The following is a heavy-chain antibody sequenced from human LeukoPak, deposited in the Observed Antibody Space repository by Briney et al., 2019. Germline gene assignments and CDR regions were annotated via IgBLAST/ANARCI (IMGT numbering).Heavy chain of an antibody. Sequence: PSETLSLTCTVSGASITSNCWTWIRQPPGKGLEWIGHVTHSGSTDYSASLKSRVTISLDTSKSHFSLRLTSASAADTAIYYCAGVRTGSSGLSEYVQHWGQGTLVTVSP. D-gene: IGHD3-10*01. CDR3: AGVRTGSSGLSEYVQH. CDR1: GASITSNC. CDR2: VTHSGST. V-gene: IGHV4-59*01. J-gene: IGHJ1*01.